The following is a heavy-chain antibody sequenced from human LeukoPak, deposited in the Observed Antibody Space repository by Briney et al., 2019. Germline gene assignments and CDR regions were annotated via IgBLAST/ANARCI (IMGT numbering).Heavy chain of an antibody. CDR3: ARVFRAFDF. CDR2: ISSTSTSI. Sequence: PGGSLRLSCAASGFTFSSNNLNWVCQAPGTGLEWVSSISSTSTSIYHADSAKGRFTTSRDNTNNSLYLQMDRLRAEDTAVYFCARVFRAFDFWAKEPMVTVSS. D-gene: IGHD3-3*01. J-gene: IGHJ3*01. V-gene: IGHV3-21*01. CDR1: GFTFSSNN.